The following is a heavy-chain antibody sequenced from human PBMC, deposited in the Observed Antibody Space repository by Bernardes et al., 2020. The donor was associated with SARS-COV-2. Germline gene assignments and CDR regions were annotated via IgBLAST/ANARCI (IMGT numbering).Heavy chain of an antibody. J-gene: IGHJ3*02. D-gene: IGHD2-21*02. Sequence: GGSLRLSCAASGFTFSTYWMDWVRQAPGKGLVWVSRINSDGSSTNYADSVKGRFTISRDNAKNTLFLQMNSLRAEDTAVYYCARRCGGDCAGSFNTWGQGTMVTVSS. CDR1: GFTFSTYW. CDR2: INSDGSST. CDR3: ARRCGGDCAGSFNT. V-gene: IGHV3-74*01.